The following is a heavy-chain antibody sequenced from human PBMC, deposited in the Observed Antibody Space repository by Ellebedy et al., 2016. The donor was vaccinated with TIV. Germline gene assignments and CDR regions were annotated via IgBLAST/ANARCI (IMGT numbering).Heavy chain of an antibody. J-gene: IGHJ6*02. V-gene: IGHV1-69*13. CDR2: IIPIFGTA. CDR3: ARGRAYCGGDCYSHYYYYGMDV. D-gene: IGHD2-21*02. CDR1: GGTFSSYA. Sequence: AASVKVSCKASGGTFSSYAISWVRQAPGQGLEWMGGIIPIFGTANYAQKFQGRVTITADESTSTAYMELSSLRSEDTAVYYCARGRAYCGGDCYSHYYYYGMDVWGQGTTVTVSS.